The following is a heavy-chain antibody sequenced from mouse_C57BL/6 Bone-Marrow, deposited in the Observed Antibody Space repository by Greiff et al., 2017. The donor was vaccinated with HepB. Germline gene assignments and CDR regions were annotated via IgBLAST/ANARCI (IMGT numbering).Heavy chain of an antibody. V-gene: IGHV3-3*01. CDR3: ARAVYYGSSRYWYFDV. CDR1: GFSINSDCY. J-gene: IGHJ1*03. D-gene: IGHD1-1*01. Sequence: EVKLVESGPSLVRPSQTLSLTCTVTGFSINSDCYWIWIRQFPGNKLEYIGYTFYSGITYYNPSLESRTYITRDTSKNQFSLKLSSVTTEDTATYYCARAVYYGSSRYWYFDVWGTGTTVTVSS. CDR2: TFYSGIT.